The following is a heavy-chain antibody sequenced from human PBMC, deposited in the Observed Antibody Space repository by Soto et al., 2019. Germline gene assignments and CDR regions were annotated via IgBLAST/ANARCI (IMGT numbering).Heavy chain of an antibody. J-gene: IGHJ4*02. D-gene: IGHD3-9*01. CDR2: IYDSVNT. Sequence: TLSLTCTVSGDSLSSGGHYWSWIRQHPGKGLEWIGHIYDSVNTYYSPSLRSRVPISADMSKNQFSLNLRSVTAADSAVYYCARVDHRGYFAILTDYWGQGALLTVPS. CDR1: GDSLSSGGHY. CDR3: ARVDHRGYFAILTDY. V-gene: IGHV4-31*03.